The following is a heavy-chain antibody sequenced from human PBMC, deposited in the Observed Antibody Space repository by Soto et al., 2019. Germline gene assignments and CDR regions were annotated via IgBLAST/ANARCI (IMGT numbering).Heavy chain of an antibody. CDR1: GFTFSSYW. V-gene: IGHV3-7*03. CDR2: IKQDGSEK. Sequence: GGSLRLSCAASGFTFSSYWMSWVRQAPGKGLEWVANIKQDGSEKYYVDSVKGRFTISRDNAKNSLYLQMNSLRAEDTAVYYCAREGVDTAMRAFDIWGQGTMVTVS. CDR3: AREGVDTAMRAFDI. D-gene: IGHD5-18*01. J-gene: IGHJ3*02.